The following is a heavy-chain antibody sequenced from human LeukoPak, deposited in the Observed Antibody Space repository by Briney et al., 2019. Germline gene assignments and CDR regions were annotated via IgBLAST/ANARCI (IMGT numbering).Heavy chain of an antibody. CDR2: IYSGGGA. CDR3: ARARHSGYDWDYYYMDV. D-gene: IGHD5-12*01. V-gene: IGHV3-53*01. Sequence: GGSLRLSCVASGFTVSSNYMIWVRQAPGKGLEWVSVIYSGGGAYYADSVKGRFTISRDNSKNTLYLQMNSLRAEDTAVYYCARARHSGYDWDYYYMDVWGKGTTVTVSS. J-gene: IGHJ6*03. CDR1: GFTVSSNY.